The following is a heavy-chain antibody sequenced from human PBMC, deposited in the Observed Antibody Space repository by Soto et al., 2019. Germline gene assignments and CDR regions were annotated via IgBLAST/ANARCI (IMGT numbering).Heavy chain of an antibody. Sequence: QVQLVESGGGVVQHGRSLRLSCAASGFSISSYGMHWVRQTPGKGLQWVAVVAYDGSYQHYADSVKGRFTISRDISKNTLFLEMDSLKPEDPAVYYCAKDHANSGPSPDWFDPWSQGTLVTVSS. CDR3: AKDHANSGPSPDWFDP. D-gene: IGHD6-19*01. V-gene: IGHV3-30*18. CDR2: VAYDGSYQ. J-gene: IGHJ5*02. CDR1: GFSISSYG.